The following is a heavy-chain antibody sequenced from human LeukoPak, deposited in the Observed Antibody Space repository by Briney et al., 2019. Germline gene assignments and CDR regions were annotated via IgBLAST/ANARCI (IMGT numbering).Heavy chain of an antibody. CDR1: GFTVSSNY. CDR3: ARVGSSSSWYGAFDI. V-gene: IGHV3-66*01. CDR2: IYSGGST. Sequence: GGSLRLSCAASGFTVSSNYMSWVRQAPGKGLEWVSVIYSGGSTYYADSVKGRFTTSRDNSKNTLYLQMNSLRAEDTAVYYCARVGSSSSWYGAFDIWGQGTMVTVSS. D-gene: IGHD6-13*01. J-gene: IGHJ3*02.